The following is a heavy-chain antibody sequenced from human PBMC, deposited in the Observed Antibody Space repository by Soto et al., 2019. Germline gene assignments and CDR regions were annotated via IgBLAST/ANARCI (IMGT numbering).Heavy chain of an antibody. V-gene: IGHV3-30*14. Sequence: QMELVESGGGVVQPGRSLRLSCAASGFTFSTFTMHWVRQTPGKGLEWLALISSDGSTKDYADSVKGRFTISRDNSQSTIYLQMNGLRTEDTAVYYCAKPYGAYIRHFDSWGQGTLVTVSS. CDR1: GFTFSTFT. CDR3: AKPYGAYIRHFDS. J-gene: IGHJ4*02. D-gene: IGHD4-17*01. CDR2: ISSDGSTK.